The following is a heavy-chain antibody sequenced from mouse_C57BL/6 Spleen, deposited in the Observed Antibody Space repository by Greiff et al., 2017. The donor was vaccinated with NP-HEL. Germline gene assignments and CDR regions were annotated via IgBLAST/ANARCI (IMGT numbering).Heavy chain of an antibody. D-gene: IGHD2-12*01. CDR2: INPSTGGT. J-gene: IGHJ4*01. CDR3: ARPSYRGPYYAMDY. CDR1: GYSFTGYY. Sequence: VQLKESGPELVKPGASVKISCKASGYSFTGYYMNWVKQSPEKSLEWIGEINPSTGGTTYNQKFKAKATLTVDKSSSTAYMQLKSLTSEDSAVYYCARPSYRGPYYAMDYWGQGTSVTVSS. V-gene: IGHV1-42*01.